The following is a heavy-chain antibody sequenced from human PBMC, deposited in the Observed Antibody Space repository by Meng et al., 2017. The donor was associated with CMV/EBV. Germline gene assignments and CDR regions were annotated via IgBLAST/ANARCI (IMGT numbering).Heavy chain of an antibody. D-gene: IGHD3-3*01. V-gene: IGHV4-34*01. CDR2: INHSGST. CDR1: GGSFSGYY. CDR3: ARDYDFWSGYAPTYYYYYGMDV. J-gene: IGHJ6*02. Sequence: GSLRLSCAVYGGSFSGYYWSWIRQPPGKGLEWIGEINHSGSTNYNPSLKSRVTISVDTSKNQFSLKLSSVTAADTAVYYCARDYDFWSGYAPTYYYYYGMDVWGQGTTVTVSS.